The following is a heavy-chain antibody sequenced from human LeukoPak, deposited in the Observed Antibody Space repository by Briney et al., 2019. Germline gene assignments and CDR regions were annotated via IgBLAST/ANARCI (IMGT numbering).Heavy chain of an antibody. CDR2: INHSGST. D-gene: IGHD4-17*01. V-gene: IGHV4-34*01. CDR3: ARFPPYSGDGGY. CDR1: GGSFSGYY. J-gene: IGHJ4*02. Sequence: KASETLSLTCAVYGGSFSGYYWSWIRQPPGKGLEWIGEINHSGSTNYNPSLKSRVTISVDTSKNQFSLKLSSVTAADTAVYYCARFPPYSGDGGYWGQGTLVTVSS.